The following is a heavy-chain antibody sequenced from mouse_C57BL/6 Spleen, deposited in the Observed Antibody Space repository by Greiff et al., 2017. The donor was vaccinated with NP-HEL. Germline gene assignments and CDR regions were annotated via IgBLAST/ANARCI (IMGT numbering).Heavy chain of an antibody. CDR1: GYTFTDYY. V-gene: IGHV1-26*01. D-gene: IGHD2-3*01. CDR3: ARAGGYYDFDY. J-gene: IGHJ2*01. CDR2: INPNNGGT. Sequence: VQLQQSGPELVKPGASVKISCKASGYTFTDYYMNWVKQSHGKSLEWIGDINPNNGGTSYNQKFKGKATLTVDKSTSTAYMELRSLTSKDSAVYYCARAGGYYDFDYWGQGTTLTVSS.